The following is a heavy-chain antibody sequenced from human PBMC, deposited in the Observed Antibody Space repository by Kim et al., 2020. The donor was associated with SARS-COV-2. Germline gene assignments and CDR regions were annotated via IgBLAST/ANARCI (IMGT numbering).Heavy chain of an antibody. CDR1: GFTFSRYG. CDR3: ARVKPYGDGTNCFPMAYYYYYMDV. D-gene: IGHD2-2*01. CDR2: IWSDESRK. Sequence: GGSLRLSCAASGFTFSRYGIHWVRQAPGKGLEWVAVIWSDESRKYYADSVKGRFTISRDNPRNTLYLDMNGLRAEDTALYSCARVKPYGDGTNCFPMAYYYYYMDVWGNGTTVTVSS. J-gene: IGHJ6*03. V-gene: IGHV3-33*01.